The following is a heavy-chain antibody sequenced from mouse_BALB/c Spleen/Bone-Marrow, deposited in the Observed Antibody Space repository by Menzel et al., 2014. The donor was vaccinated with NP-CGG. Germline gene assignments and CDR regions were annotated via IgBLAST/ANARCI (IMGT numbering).Heavy chain of an antibody. J-gene: IGHJ3*01. CDR1: GYTFTSYY. V-gene: IGHV1S81*02. Sequence: QVQLQQSGAELVKPGASVKLSCKASGYTFTSYYMYWVKQRPGQGLEWIGEINPSNGGTNFNEKFKSKATLTVDKSSSTAYMQLSSLTSEDSAVYYWTRGFAYWGQGTLVTVSA. CDR2: INPSNGGT. CDR3: TRGFAY.